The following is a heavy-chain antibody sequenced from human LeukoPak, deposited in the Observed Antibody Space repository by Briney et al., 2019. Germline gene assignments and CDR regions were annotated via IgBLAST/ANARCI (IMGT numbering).Heavy chain of an antibody. V-gene: IGHV4-59*12. CDR1: GGSISSYY. Sequence: SETLSLTCTVSGGSISSYYWSWIRQPPGKGLEWIGPIYYSGSTNYNPSLKSRVTISIDTSKNQFSLRLSSVTAADTAVYYCARGFYTVNGYYFDYWGQGTLVTVSS. CDR2: IYYSGST. D-gene: IGHD4-17*01. CDR3: ARGFYTVNGYYFDY. J-gene: IGHJ4*02.